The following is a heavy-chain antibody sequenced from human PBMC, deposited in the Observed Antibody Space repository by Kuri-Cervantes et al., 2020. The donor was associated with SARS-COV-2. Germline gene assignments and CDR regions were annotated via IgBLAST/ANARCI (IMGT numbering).Heavy chain of an antibody. CDR1: GYSISSGYY. J-gene: IGHJ6*03. CDR2: IYHSGST. D-gene: IGHD6-19*01. Sequence: SETLSLTCTVSGYSISSGYYWGWIRQPPGKGLEWIGSIYHSGSTYYNPSLMSRLTISVDTSKNQFSLKLSSVTAADTALYFCARSGWYSRGVTHFYMDAWGKGTMVTVSS. CDR3: ARSGWYSRGVTHFYMDA. V-gene: IGHV4-38-2*02.